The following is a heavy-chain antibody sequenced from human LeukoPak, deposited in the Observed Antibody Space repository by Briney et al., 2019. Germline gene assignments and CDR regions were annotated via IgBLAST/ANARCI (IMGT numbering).Heavy chain of an antibody. Sequence: SETLSLTCTVSGDSMSSAGYYWSWIRQHPGEGPEWIGYIRYSGSTYYTPSLMSRVIISLDTSKNQFSLRLSSVTAADTAVYYCARAGGSYYPSPFGAYFDYWGQGTLVTVSS. CDR3: ARAGGSYYPSPFGAYFDY. CDR1: GDSMSSAGYY. CDR2: IRYSGST. V-gene: IGHV4-31*03. D-gene: IGHD1-26*01. J-gene: IGHJ4*02.